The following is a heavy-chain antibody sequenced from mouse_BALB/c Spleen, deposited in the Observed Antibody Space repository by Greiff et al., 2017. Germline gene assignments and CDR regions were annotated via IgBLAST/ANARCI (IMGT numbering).Heavy chain of an antibody. V-gene: IGHV5-9-4*01. CDR2: ISSGGSYT. Sequence: EVMLVESGGGLVKPGGSLKLSCAASGFTFSSYAMSWVRQSPEKRLEWVAEISSGGSYTYYPDTVTGRFTISRDNAKNTLYLEMSSLRSEDTAMYYCARGGYDSAWFAYWGQGTLVTVSA. D-gene: IGHD2-14*01. CDR1: GFTFSSYA. CDR3: ARGGYDSAWFAY. J-gene: IGHJ3*01.